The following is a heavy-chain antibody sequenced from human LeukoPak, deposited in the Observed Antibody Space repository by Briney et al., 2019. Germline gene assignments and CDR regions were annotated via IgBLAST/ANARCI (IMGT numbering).Heavy chain of an antibody. J-gene: IGHJ5*02. V-gene: IGHV3-21*01. CDR2: ISSSSSYI. CDR3: ARGADTGYSSDS. Sequence: GGSLRLSCAASGFTFSSYSMNWVRQAPGKGLEWVSSISSSSSYIYYADSVKGRFTISRDNAKNSLYLQVNSLRAEDTAVYYCARGADTGYSSDSWGQGTLVTVSS. CDR1: GFTFSSYS. D-gene: IGHD6-19*01.